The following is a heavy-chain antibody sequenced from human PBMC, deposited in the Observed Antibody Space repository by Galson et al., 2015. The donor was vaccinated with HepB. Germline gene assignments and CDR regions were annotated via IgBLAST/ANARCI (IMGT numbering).Heavy chain of an antibody. CDR3: TREKDMWFGESFPFY. CDR1: GFTFGDYL. CDR2: IRGKAYRGTT. V-gene: IGHV3-49*03. Sequence: PRLSCAGSGFTFGDYLMSWIRQAPGKGPEWVGLIRGKAYRGTTDYAASVRGRITISRDDAKGIAYLQMNSLKIEDTAVYFCTREKDMWFGESFPFYWGQGTAVTVSS. D-gene: IGHD3-10*01. J-gene: IGHJ4*02.